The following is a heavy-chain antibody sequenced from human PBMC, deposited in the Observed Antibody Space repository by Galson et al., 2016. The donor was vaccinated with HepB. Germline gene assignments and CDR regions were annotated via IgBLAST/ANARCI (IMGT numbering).Heavy chain of an antibody. V-gene: IGHV4-34*01. Sequence: ETLSLTCAVYGGTFNGYYWSWIRQPPGKGLEWIGEINHSGSTNYNPSLKSRVTISADTSKNQFSLKLSSVTAADTAVYYCARGRLDTRRGHSYGLTPRGNWFDPWGQGSLVTVSS. D-gene: IGHD5-18*01. CDR1: GGTFNGYY. CDR2: INHSGST. CDR3: ARGRLDTRRGHSYGLTPRGNWFDP. J-gene: IGHJ5*02.